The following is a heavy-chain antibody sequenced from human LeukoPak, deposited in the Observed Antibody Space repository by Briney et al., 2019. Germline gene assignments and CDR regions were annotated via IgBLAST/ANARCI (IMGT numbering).Heavy chain of an antibody. J-gene: IGHJ4*02. D-gene: IGHD6-19*01. V-gene: IGHV3-48*03. CDR1: GFTFGSYE. CDR2: IGTIISTT. CDR3: ARNVYDLRGQWLVLGFDY. Sequence: GGSLRLSCAASGFTFGSYEMNWVRQAPGKGLEWVSYIGTIISTTYYADSVKGRFTVSRDDAKSSLYLQMSSLRAEDTAVYYCARNVYDLRGQWLVLGFDYWGQGTLVTVSS.